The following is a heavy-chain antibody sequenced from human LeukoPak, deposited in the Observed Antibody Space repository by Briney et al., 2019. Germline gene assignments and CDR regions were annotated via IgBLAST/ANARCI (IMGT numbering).Heavy chain of an antibody. CDR3: ASGTWGFYDTTVGVY. J-gene: IGHJ4*02. V-gene: IGHV4-34*01. CDR1: GGSFSGHY. CDR2: INHSGST. D-gene: IGHD3-22*01. Sequence: SETLSLTCAVYGGSFSGHYWTWIRQPPGKGLEWIGEINHSGSTNYNPSLKSRVTISVDTSKNQFSLKLSSVTAADTAVFYCASGTWGFYDTTVGVYWGQGTLVTVSS.